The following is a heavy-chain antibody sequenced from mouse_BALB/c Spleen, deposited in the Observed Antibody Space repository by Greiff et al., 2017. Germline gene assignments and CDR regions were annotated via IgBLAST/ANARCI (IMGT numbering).Heavy chain of an antibody. CDR2: ISYSGST. J-gene: IGHJ3*01. Sequence: EVKLQESGPGLVKPSQSLSLTCTVTGYSITSDYAWNWIRQFPGNKLEWVGYISYSGSTSYNPSLKSRISITRDTSKNQFFLQLNSVTTEDTATYYCARTSYYYGSSSWFAYWGQGTLVTVSA. CDR1: GYSITSDYA. V-gene: IGHV3-2*02. CDR3: ARTSYYYGSSSWFAY. D-gene: IGHD1-1*01.